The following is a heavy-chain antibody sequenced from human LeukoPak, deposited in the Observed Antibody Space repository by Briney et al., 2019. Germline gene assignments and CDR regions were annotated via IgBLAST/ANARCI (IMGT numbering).Heavy chain of an antibody. CDR3: AGHHPRNTVDF. Sequence: PSETLSLTCTVSGGSISSYYWSWLRQPPGKGLEWIAYISDIGSINYNPSLKSRVTISLDTSKNQFSLKLSSVTAADTAVYYCAGHHPRNTVDFWGQGTLVTVSS. J-gene: IGHJ4*02. CDR2: ISDIGSI. V-gene: IGHV4-59*08. CDR1: GGSISSYY. D-gene: IGHD2-8*02.